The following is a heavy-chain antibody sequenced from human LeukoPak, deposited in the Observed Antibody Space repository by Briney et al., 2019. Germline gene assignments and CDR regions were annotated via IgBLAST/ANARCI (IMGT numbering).Heavy chain of an antibody. V-gene: IGHV4-30-4*08. J-gene: IGHJ4*02. CDR2: IYYSGST. CDR1: GGSISSGDYY. Sequence: PSETLSLTCTVSGGSISSGDYYWSWIRQPPGKGPEWIGYIYYSGSTYYNPSLKSRVTISVDTSKNQFSLKLSSVTAADTAVYYCARDPGAAAQFDYWGQGTLVTVSS. D-gene: IGHD6-13*01. CDR3: ARDPGAAAQFDY.